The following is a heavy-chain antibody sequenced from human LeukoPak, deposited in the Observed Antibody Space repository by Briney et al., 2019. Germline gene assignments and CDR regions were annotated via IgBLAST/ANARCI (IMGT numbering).Heavy chain of an antibody. D-gene: IGHD6-19*01. Sequence: GGSLRLSCAASGFSFSTYEMSWVRQAPGMGLEWVSYISSSGATIYYADSVKGRFTISRDSAKNSLFLQMNSLRAEDSAVSYCARGGAWLGYYYYVGMDVWGQGTTVTVSS. J-gene: IGHJ6*02. V-gene: IGHV3-48*03. CDR2: ISSSGATI. CDR1: GFSFSTYE. CDR3: ARGGAWLGYYYYVGMDV.